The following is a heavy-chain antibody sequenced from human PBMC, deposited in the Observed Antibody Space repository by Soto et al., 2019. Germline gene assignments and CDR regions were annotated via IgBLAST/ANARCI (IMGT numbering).Heavy chain of an antibody. V-gene: IGHV1-18*01. J-gene: IGHJ3*02. D-gene: IGHD2-15*01. CDR2: ISAYNGNT. CDR3: ARGRSEFSELPNAFDI. CDR1: GYTFTSYG. Sequence: QVQLVQSGAEVKKPGASVKVSCKASGYTFTSYGISWVRQAPGQGLEWMGWISAYNGNTNYAQKLQGRVTMTTDTXTXXAYMELRSLRSDDTAVYYCARGRSEFSELPNAFDIWGQGTMVTVSS.